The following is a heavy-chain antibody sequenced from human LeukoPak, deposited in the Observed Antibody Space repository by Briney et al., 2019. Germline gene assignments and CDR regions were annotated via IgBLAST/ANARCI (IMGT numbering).Heavy chain of an antibody. V-gene: IGHV1-8*01. D-gene: IGHD1-14*01. CDR1: GYTFTSYD. CDR2: MNPNSGNT. J-gene: IGHJ3*02. Sequence: ASVKVSCKASGYTFTSYDINWVRQATGQGLEWMGWMNPNSGNTGYAQKFQGRVTMTRNTSISTAYMELSSLRSEDTAVYFCASDFPYNDAFDIWGQGTRVTVSS. CDR3: ASDFPYNDAFDI.